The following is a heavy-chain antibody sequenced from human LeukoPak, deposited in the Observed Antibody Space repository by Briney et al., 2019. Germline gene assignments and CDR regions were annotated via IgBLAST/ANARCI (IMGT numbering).Heavy chain of an antibody. CDR2: ISWNSGSI. CDR3: ARALFPYGDYQN. J-gene: IGHJ4*02. V-gene: IGHV3-9*01. D-gene: IGHD4-17*01. Sequence: PGRSLRLSCAASGFTFDDYAMHWVRHAPGKGLEWVSGISWNSGSIGYADSVKGRFTISRDNAKNSLYLQMNSLRAEDTALYYCARALFPYGDYQNWGQGTLVTVSS. CDR1: GFTFDDYA.